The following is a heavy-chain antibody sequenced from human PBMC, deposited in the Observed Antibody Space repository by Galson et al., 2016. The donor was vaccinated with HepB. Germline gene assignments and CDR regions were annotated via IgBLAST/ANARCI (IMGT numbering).Heavy chain of an antibody. V-gene: IGHV1-18*01. J-gene: IGHJ4*02. Sequence: VSCKASGYTFTTYGINWVRQAPGQGLEWMGWISAYNGNTNYAQKVQGRVTMSTDTSTNTAYMELRSLRSDDTAVYYCASGIVGANADFDYWGQGTLVTVSS. CDR1: GYTFTTYG. CDR2: ISAYNGNT. D-gene: IGHD1-26*01. CDR3: ASGIVGANADFDY.